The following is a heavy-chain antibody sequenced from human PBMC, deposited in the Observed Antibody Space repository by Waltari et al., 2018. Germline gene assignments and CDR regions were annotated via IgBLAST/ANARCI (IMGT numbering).Heavy chain of an antibody. CDR2: ISGSGGST. J-gene: IGHJ5*02. D-gene: IGHD3-3*01. Sequence: EVQLLESGGGLVQPGGSLRLSCGASGFTFSSYAISWVRQAPGKGLEWVSAISGSGGSTYYADSVKGRFTISRDNSKNTLYLQMNSLRAEDTAVYYCAKVTWRPGLRFDPWGQGTLVTVSS. CDR3: AKVTWRPGLRFDP. V-gene: IGHV3-23*01. CDR1: GFTFSSYA.